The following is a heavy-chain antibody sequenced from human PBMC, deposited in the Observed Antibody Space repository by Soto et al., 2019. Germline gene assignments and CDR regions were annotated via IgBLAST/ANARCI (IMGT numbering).Heavy chain of an antibody. D-gene: IGHD4-17*01. Sequence: SVKVSCKASGGTFSSYAISWVRQAPGQGLEWMGGIIPYFGTANYAQKLQGRVTITADESTSTAYMELRSLRSDDTAVYYCARKGLGDYPDAFDIWGQGTMVTVSS. CDR1: GGTFSSYA. V-gene: IGHV1-69*13. J-gene: IGHJ3*02. CDR2: IIPYFGTA. CDR3: ARKGLGDYPDAFDI.